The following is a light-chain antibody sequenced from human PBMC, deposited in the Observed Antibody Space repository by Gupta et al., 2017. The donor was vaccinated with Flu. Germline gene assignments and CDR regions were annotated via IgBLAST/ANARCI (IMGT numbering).Light chain of an antibody. Sequence: WRASHSGLASLRVKSNLGWYQQRPGQAPKLLIYGASTRETGVPDRFSGSGSGTEFSLTISSLQAEDFAVYFCQQYILWPRTFGQGTTVEIK. V-gene: IGKV4-1*01. J-gene: IGKJ1*01. CDR3: QQYILWPRT. CDR2: GAS. CDR1: HSGLASLRVKSN.